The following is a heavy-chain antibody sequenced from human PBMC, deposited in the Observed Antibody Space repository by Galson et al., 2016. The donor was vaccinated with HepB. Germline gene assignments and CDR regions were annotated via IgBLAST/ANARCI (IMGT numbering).Heavy chain of an antibody. V-gene: IGHV3-73*01. J-gene: IGHJ5*02. CDR1: GFTFSGSA. D-gene: IGHD2-15*01. CDR2: IRSKANSYAT. Sequence: SLRPSCAASGFTFSGSAMHWVRQASGKGLEWVGRIRSKANSYATAYAASVKGRFTISRDDSKNTAYLQMNSLKTEDTVVYYCTRQACSGGSCYGWFDPWGQGTLVTVSS. CDR3: TRQACSGGSCYGWFDP.